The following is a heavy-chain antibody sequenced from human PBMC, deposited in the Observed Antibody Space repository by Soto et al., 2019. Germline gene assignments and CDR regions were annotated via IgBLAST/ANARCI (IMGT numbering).Heavy chain of an antibody. CDR2: ISSNGGST. D-gene: IGHD1-1*01. CDR1: GFTFSSYA. Sequence: GGSLSLSCSASGFTFSSYAMHWVRQAPGKGLEYVSAISSNGGSTYYADSVKGRFTISRDNSKNTLYLQMSSLRAEDTAVYYCVKDRVWEPNDDWGQGTLVTVSS. CDR3: VKDRVWEPNDD. V-gene: IGHV3-64D*06. J-gene: IGHJ4*02.